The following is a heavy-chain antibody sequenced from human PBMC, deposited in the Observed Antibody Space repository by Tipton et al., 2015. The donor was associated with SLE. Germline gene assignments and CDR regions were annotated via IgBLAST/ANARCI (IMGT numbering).Heavy chain of an antibody. CDR2: IYYSGST. J-gene: IGHJ3*02. CDR3: ARGGPGAFDI. Sequence: TLSLTCAVSGGSMSSVSDYWSWIRQPAGKGLEWIGRIYYSGSTYYNPSLKSRVTISVDTSKNQFSLKLSSVTAADTAVYYCARGGPGAFDIWGQGTMVTVSS. V-gene: IGHV4-39*07. CDR1: GGSMSSVSDY.